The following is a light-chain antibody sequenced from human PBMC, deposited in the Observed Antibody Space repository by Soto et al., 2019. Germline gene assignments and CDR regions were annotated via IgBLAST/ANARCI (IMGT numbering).Light chain of an antibody. Sequence: QCVLTQPASVSGSPGQSITISCTRTTNDAVIYNLVAWYEQYSGSVPRLVIYEGNKRPSGVSSRFSGSNSDNKASLTISGLQAEDEADYFCCSYAGGSTHVVFGAGTQLTVL. CDR2: EGN. V-gene: IGLV2-23*01. CDR1: TNDAVIYNL. CDR3: CSYAGGSTHVV. J-gene: IGLJ2*01.